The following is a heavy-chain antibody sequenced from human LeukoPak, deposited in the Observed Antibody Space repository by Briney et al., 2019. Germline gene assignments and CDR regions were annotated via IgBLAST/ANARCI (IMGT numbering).Heavy chain of an antibody. CDR2: IFYSGST. J-gene: IGHJ4*02. CDR1: GGSISSTSYY. Sequence: SETLSLTCTVSGGSISSTSYYWGWIRQPPGKGLEWIGTIFYSGSTYYNPSLKSRVTISVDTSKNQFSLKLSPVTAADTAVYYCARGQERWLPSCPDYWGQGTLVTVSS. V-gene: IGHV4-39*01. D-gene: IGHD5-24*01. CDR3: ARGQERWLPSCPDY.